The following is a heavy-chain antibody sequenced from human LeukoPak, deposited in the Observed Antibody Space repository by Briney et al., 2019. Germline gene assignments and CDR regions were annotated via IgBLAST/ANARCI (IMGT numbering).Heavy chain of an antibody. Sequence: PSETLSLTCTVSGGSISSYYWSWIRQPPGKGLEWIGYIYYSGSTNYNPSLKSRVTISVDTSKNQFSLKLSSVTAADTAVYYCARGKSEVPRYCSSTSCYAGKYFQHWGQGTLVTDSS. D-gene: IGHD2-2*01. V-gene: IGHV4-59*12. J-gene: IGHJ1*01. CDR3: ARGKSEVPRYCSSTSCYAGKYFQH. CDR2: IYYSGST. CDR1: GGSISSYY.